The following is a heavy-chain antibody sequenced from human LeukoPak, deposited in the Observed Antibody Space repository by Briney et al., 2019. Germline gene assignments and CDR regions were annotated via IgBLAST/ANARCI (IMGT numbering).Heavy chain of an antibody. CDR1: GYSISSGYY. V-gene: IGHV4-38-2*02. J-gene: IGHJ4*02. D-gene: IGHD6-19*01. CDR3: ARDLTSGWYYFDY. Sequence: PSETLSLTCTVSGYSISSGYYWGWIRQPPGKGLEWIGSIYHSGSTYYNPSLKSRVTISVDTSKNQFSLKLSPVTAADTAVYYCARDLTSGWYYFDYWGQGTLVTVSS. CDR2: IYHSGST.